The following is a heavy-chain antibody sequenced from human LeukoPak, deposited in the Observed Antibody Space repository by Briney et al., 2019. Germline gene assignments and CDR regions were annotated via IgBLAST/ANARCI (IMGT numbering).Heavy chain of an antibody. CDR2: IYHSGST. D-gene: IGHD2-2*01. CDR3: AGHEGDCSNTSCRNWFDS. Sequence: PSETLSLTCVVSGYSISSGYYWGWIRQPPGKGLEWIVSIYHSGSTYYNPSLKSRVTISLDTSKNHFSLKLTSVTAADTAVYDSAGHEGDCSNTSCRNWFDSWGQGTLVTVSS. J-gene: IGHJ5*01. CDR1: GYSISSGYY. V-gene: IGHV4-38-2*01.